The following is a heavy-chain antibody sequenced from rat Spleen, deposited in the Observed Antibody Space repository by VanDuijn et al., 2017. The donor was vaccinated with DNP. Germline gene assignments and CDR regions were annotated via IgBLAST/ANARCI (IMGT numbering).Heavy chain of an antibody. Sequence: QVQLQQSGAELAKPGSSVKISCRASGYTFSNYFITWIKQTTGQGLESIGYINTGSGGTKYNGKFKGKATLTVDKSSSTAFMQLSSLTPDDSAVYYCAREDTYYGYNYLDYWGQGVMVTVSS. CDR1: GYTFSNYF. J-gene: IGHJ2*01. D-gene: IGHD1-9*01. CDR2: INTGSGGT. CDR3: AREDTYYGYNYLDY. V-gene: IGHV1-43*01.